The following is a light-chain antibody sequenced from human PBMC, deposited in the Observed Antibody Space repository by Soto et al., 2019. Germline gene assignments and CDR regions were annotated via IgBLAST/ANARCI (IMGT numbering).Light chain of an antibody. CDR3: SSYAGSNNRVV. V-gene: IGLV2-8*01. CDR2: EVS. CDR1: SSDVGGYNY. J-gene: IGLJ2*01. Sequence: HSVLTQPPSASGSPGQSVTISCTGTSSDVGGYNYVSWYQQHPGKAPKLMIYEVSKRPSGVPDRFSGSKSGNTASLTVSGLQAEDEADYYCSSYAGSNNRVVFGGGTKVTVL.